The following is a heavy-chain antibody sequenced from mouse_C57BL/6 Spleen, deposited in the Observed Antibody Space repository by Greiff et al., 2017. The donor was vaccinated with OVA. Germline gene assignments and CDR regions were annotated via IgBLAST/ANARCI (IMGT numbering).Heavy chain of an antibody. D-gene: IGHD1-1*01. Sequence: QVQLQQPGAELVKPGASVKMSCKASGYTFTSYWITWVKQRPGQGLEWIGDIYPGSGSTNYNEKFKSKATLTVDTSSSTAYMQLSSLTSEDSAVYYCARFITTVVNYAMDYWGQGTSVTVSS. J-gene: IGHJ4*01. V-gene: IGHV1-55*01. CDR1: GYTFTSYW. CDR3: ARFITTVVNYAMDY. CDR2: IYPGSGST.